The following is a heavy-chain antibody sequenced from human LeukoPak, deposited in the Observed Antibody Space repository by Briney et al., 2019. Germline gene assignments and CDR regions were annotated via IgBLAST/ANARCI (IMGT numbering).Heavy chain of an antibody. D-gene: IGHD5-12*01. V-gene: IGHV3-23*01. CDR3: AKFFNRRVLWLYS. CDR1: GFTFTNYA. J-gene: IGHJ4*02. Sequence: PGGSLRLSCAASGFTFTNYAMSWIRQAPGKGLEWVSAISGGGGNTDYADSVKGRFTISRDNSKNTLYLQMNSLRAEDTAVYYCAKFFNRRVLWLYSWGQGTLVTVSS. CDR2: ISGGGGNT.